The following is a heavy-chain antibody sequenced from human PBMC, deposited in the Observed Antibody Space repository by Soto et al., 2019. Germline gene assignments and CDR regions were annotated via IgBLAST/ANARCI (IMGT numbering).Heavy chain of an antibody. D-gene: IGHD5-18*01. J-gene: IGHJ5*02. CDR3: AATAMVTSKKVGWFDP. CDR1: GGSISSYY. CDR2: IYYSGST. V-gene: IGHV4-59*01. Sequence: SETLSLTCTVSGGSISSYYWSWIRQPPGKGLEWIGYIYYSGSTNYNPSLKSRVTISVDTSKNQFSLKLSSVTAADTAVYYCAATAMVTSKKVGWFDPWGQGTLVTVSS.